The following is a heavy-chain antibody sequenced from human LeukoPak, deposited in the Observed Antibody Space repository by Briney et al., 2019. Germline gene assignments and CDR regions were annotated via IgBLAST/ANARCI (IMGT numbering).Heavy chain of an antibody. V-gene: IGHV1-18*01. CDR1: GYTFTSYG. Sequence: ASVKVSCKASGYTFTSYGISWVRQAPGQGLEWMGWISAYNGNTNYAQKFQGRVTITADESTSTAYMELSSLRSEDTAVYYCAREPDIVVVPAAIPPITYYYYGMDVWGQGTTVTVSS. J-gene: IGHJ6*02. CDR3: AREPDIVVVPAAIPPITYYYYGMDV. D-gene: IGHD2-2*01. CDR2: ISAYNGNT.